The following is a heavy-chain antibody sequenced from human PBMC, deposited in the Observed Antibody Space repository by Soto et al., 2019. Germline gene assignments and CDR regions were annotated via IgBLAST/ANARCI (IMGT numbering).Heavy chain of an antibody. D-gene: IGHD3-16*01. CDR2: INWNGDNT. CDR1: GFTFDDHG. CDR3: AKAVYVIAFGAIIDGFGS. Sequence: PGGSLRLSCAASGFTFDDHGMSWVRQAPGKGLEWVSGINWNGDNTGYAESVKGRFTISRDNAENSLHLQMNSLGAEDTAIYYCAKAVYVIAFGAIIDGFGSSGQGTPVTVSS. V-gene: IGHV3-20*04. J-gene: IGHJ4*02.